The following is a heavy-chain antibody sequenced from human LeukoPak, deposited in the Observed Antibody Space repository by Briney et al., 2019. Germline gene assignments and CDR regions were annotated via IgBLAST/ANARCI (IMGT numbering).Heavy chain of an antibody. CDR1: GGSFSGYY. CDR2: INHSGST. D-gene: IGHD6-19*01. Sequence: KPSATLSLTCAVYGGSFSGYYWSWIRQPPGNWLEWIGEINHSGSTNYTPPLKSPVTISADTSKTQFSLKLSSVTAADTAVYYWARGRLKQWLVRYADYYYGMDVWGQGTTVTVSS. V-gene: IGHV4-34*01. CDR3: ARGRLKQWLVRYADYYYGMDV. J-gene: IGHJ6*02.